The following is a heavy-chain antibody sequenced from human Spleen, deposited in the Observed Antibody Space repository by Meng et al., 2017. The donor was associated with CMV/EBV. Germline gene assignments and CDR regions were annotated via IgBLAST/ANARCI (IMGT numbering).Heavy chain of an antibody. D-gene: IGHD5-12*01. CDR3: AKDVRPMGYPYFDS. CDR1: GFTFSTYN. J-gene: IGHJ4*02. CDR2: IWYDGSLK. V-gene: IGHV3-33*03. Sequence: SGFTFSTYNMHWVRQAPGRGLEWVAVIWYDGSLKYYGDSVQGRFTISRDNSKNMLYLQMNFLKAEDTAIYYCAKDVRPMGYPYFDSWGQGALVTVSS.